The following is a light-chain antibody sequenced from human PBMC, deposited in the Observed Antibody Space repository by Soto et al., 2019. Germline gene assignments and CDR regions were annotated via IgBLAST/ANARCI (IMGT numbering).Light chain of an antibody. CDR3: QQSYSTPIT. V-gene: IGKV1-39*01. CDR2: AAS. CDR1: QSISSY. J-gene: IGKJ5*01. Sequence: DIQMTQSPSSLSASVGDRVTITCRASQSISSYLNWYQQKPVKAPKLLIYAASSLQSGVPSRFSGSGSGTDFTLTISSLQPEDFATYYCQQSYSTPITFGQGTRLAIK.